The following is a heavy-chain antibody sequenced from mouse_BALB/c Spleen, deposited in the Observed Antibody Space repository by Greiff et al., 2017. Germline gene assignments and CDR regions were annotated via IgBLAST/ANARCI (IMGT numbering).Heavy chain of an antibody. CDR2: INSNGGST. Sequence: EVQVVESGGGLVQPGGSLKLSCAASGFTFSSYGMSWVRQTPDKRLELVATINSNGGSTYYPDSVKGRFTISRDNAKNTLYLQMSSLKSEDTAMYYCARDGNWDAFDYWGQGTTLTVSS. V-gene: IGHV5-6-3*01. CDR1: GFTFSSYG. D-gene: IGHD4-1*01. J-gene: IGHJ2*01. CDR3: ARDGNWDAFDY.